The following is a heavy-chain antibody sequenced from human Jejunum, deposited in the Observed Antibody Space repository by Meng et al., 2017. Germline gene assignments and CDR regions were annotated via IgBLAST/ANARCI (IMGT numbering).Heavy chain of an antibody. V-gene: IGHV1-24*01. CDR2: FDPEDGEA. CDR3: AAHPTFYYDNSGYYLDS. D-gene: IGHD3-22*01. J-gene: IGHJ4*02. Sequence: ASVKVSCKVSGYTLTDLPMHWVRQAPGKGLEWMGGFDPEDGEAIYAKKFKGRVTMTEDTSTDTAYMELSSLRSEDTAVYYCAAHPTFYYDNSGYYLDSWGQGTLVTVSS. CDR1: GYTLTDLP.